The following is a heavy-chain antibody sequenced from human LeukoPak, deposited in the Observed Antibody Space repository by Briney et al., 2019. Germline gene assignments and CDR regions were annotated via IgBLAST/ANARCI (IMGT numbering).Heavy chain of an antibody. V-gene: IGHV1-69*13. Sequence: ASVTVSFKASGGTFSSYAISWVRQAPGQGLEWMGGIIPIFGTANYAQKFQGRVTITADESTSTAYMELSSLRSEDTAVYYCARDHGDSSGYTPSAYYYYGMDVWGQGTTVTVSS. D-gene: IGHD3-22*01. CDR3: ARDHGDSSGYTPSAYYYYGMDV. J-gene: IGHJ6*02. CDR2: IIPIFGTA. CDR1: GGTFSSYA.